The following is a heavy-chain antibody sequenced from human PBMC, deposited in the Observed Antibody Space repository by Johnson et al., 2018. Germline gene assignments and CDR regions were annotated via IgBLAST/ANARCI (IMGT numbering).Heavy chain of an antibody. J-gene: IGHJ3*01. Sequence: QVQLVESGGGVVQPGGSLGLSCEASGFTFSNYGMHWVRQAPGKGLEWVAVISYDGSSQYYADSVKGRFTISRDNSKNTMYLQMNSLRAEDTAVYYCAKRRGTPSTLFDAFDVWGQGTMVTVSS. V-gene: IGHV3-30*18. CDR3: AKRRGTPSTLFDAFDV. CDR1: GFTFSNYG. CDR2: ISYDGSSQ. D-gene: IGHD3-16*01.